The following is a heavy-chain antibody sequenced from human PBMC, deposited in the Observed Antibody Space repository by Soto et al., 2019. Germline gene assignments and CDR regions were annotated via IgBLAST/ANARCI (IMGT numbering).Heavy chain of an antibody. CDR3: ALEWVSSPFDY. CDR1: GFTFSSYW. CDR2: IKQDGSEK. D-gene: IGHD3-3*01. V-gene: IGHV3-7*01. Sequence: EVQLVESGGGLVQPGGSLRLSCAASGFTFSSYWMSWVRQAPGKGLEWVANIKQDGSEKYYVDSVKGRFTISRYNAKNSLYLQMNSLRAEDTAVYYCALEWVSSPFDYWGQGTLVTVSS. J-gene: IGHJ4*02.